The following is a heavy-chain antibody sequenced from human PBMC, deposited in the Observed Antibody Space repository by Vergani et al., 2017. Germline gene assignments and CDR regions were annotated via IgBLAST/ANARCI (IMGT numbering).Heavy chain of an antibody. V-gene: IGHV4-30-2*01. D-gene: IGHD2-2*01. J-gene: IGHJ6*03. CDR1: GGSISSGGYS. CDR2: IYHSGST. CDR3: ARASSVVVPAAISKSYYYYMDV. Sequence: QLQLQESGSGLVKPSQTLSLTCAVSGGSISSGGYSWSWIRQPPGKGLEWIGYIYHSGSTYYNPSPKSRVTISVDRSKNQFSLKLSSVTAADTAVYYCARASSVVVPAAISKSYYYYMDVWGKGTTVTVSS.